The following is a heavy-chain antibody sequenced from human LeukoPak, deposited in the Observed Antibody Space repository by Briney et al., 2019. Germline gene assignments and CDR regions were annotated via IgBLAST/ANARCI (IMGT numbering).Heavy chain of an antibody. CDR1: GGSISSGGYY. CDR3: ARQMATITGPYFDY. V-gene: IGHV4-31*03. J-gene: IGHJ4*02. CDR2: IYYSGST. Sequence: SQTLSLTCTVSGGSISSGGYYWSWIRQHPGKGLEWIGYIYYSGSTYYNPSLKSRVTISVDTSKNQFSLKLSSVTAADTAVYYCARQMATITGPYFDYWGQGTLVTVSS. D-gene: IGHD5-12*01.